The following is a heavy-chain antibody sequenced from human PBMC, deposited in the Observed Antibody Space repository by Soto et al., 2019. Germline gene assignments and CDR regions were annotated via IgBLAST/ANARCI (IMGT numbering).Heavy chain of an antibody. CDR3: XXASXXXLGVLQYFDWWIYSYDMDV. J-gene: IGHJ6*02. D-gene: IGHD3-9*01. V-gene: IGHV1-69*12. Sequence: QVQLVQSGAEVKKPGSSVKVSCKASGGTFSNYAISWVRQAPGQGLEWMGGSVPIFETPNYAQKFQGRVTLTADDSTSTAYMELXXXXXXXXXXXXXXXASXXXLGVLQYFDWWIYSYDMDVWGQGTTVTVSS. CDR1: GGTFSNYA. CDR2: SVPIFETP.